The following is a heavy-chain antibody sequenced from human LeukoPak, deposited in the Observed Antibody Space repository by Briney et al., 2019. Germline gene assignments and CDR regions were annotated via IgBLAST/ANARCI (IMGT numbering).Heavy chain of an antibody. D-gene: IGHD3-10*01. CDR1: GFTFSSYW. J-gene: IGHJ4*02. Sequence: GGSLRLSCAASGFTFSSYWMSWVRQAPGKGLEWVGRIKSKTDGGTTDYAAPVKGRFTVSRDDSKNTPYLQMNSLKIEDTAVYYCTTDRKALLWFGDKLLKDYWGQGTLVTVSS. V-gene: IGHV3-15*01. CDR2: IKSKTDGGTT. CDR3: TTDRKALLWFGDKLLKDY.